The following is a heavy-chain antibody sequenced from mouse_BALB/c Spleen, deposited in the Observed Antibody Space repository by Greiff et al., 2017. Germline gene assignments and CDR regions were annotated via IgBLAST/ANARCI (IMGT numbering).Heavy chain of an antibody. CDR3: AAYYSSYEYAMDY. Sequence: VQLQQSGAELVKPGASVKLSCTASGFNIKDTYMHWVKQRPEQGLEWIGRIDPANGNTKYDPKFQGKATITADTSSNTAYLQLSSLTSEDTAVYYCAAYYSSYEYAMDYWGQGTSVTVSS. D-gene: IGHD2-5*01. CDR1: GFNIKDTY. J-gene: IGHJ4*01. CDR2: IDPANGNT. V-gene: IGHV14-3*02.